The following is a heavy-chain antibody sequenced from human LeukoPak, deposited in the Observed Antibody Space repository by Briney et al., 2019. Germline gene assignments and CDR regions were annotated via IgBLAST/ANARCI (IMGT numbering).Heavy chain of an antibody. CDR3: ARHIGLTTRYFDY. Sequence: GESLKISCKGSGYTFTNYWIAWVRQMPGKGLEWMGMIYPGDSDTRYSPSFQGHVTISADMSITTAYLQWSSLKSSDTAMYYCARHIGLTTRYFDYWGQGTLVTVSS. D-gene: IGHD4/OR15-4a*01. CDR2: IYPGDSDT. J-gene: IGHJ4*02. V-gene: IGHV5-51*01. CDR1: GYTFTNYW.